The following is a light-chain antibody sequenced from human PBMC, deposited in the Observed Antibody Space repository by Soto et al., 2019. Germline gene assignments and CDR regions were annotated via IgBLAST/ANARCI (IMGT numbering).Light chain of an antibody. J-gene: IGKJ2*01. CDR2: GAS. CDR3: QQYNNWPPYT. CDR1: QNINNN. V-gene: IGKV3-15*01. Sequence: EMVLTQSPATLSVSPGERATLSCRASQNINNNLAWYQQKPGQAPRLLISGASTRATGVPARFSGSGSGTEFTLTVSSLQSEDFAVYYCQQYNNWPPYTFGQGTKVDIK.